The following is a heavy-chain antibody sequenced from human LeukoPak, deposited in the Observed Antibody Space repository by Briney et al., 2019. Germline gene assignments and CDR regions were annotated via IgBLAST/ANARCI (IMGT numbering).Heavy chain of an antibody. V-gene: IGHV4-59*08. D-gene: IGHD1-1*01. CDR3: ARWNEGLDV. J-gene: IGHJ6*02. CDR2: IYYTGST. Sequence: SETLSLTCTVSGGSISDYYWSWIRQPPGKGLEWIGYIYYTGSTNYNPSLKSRVTISVDTSKNQLSLKLTSVTAADTAVYYCARWNEGLDVWGQGTTVTVSS. CDR1: GGSISDYY.